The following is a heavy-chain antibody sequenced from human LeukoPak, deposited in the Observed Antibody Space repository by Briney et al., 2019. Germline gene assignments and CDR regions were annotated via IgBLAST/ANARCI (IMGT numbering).Heavy chain of an antibody. V-gene: IGHV1-69*13. Sequence: SVKVSCKASGGTFISYAISWVRQAPGQGLEWMGGIIPIFGTANYAQKFQGRVTITADESTSTAYMELSSLRSEDTAVYYCASPRDSSGYYYPMDYWGQGTLVTVSS. CDR1: GGTFISYA. J-gene: IGHJ4*02. CDR2: IIPIFGTA. CDR3: ASPRDSSGYYYPMDY. D-gene: IGHD3-22*01.